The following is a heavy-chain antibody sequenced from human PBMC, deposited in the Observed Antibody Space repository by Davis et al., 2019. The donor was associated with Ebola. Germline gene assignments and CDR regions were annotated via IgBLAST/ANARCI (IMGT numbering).Heavy chain of an antibody. CDR2: ICYSGNT. CDR3: ARHEAYSDTLYGMDV. Sequence: MPSETLSLTCTVSGGSISSYYWSWIRQPPGKGLEWIGYICYSGNTNYNPSLKSRVTISVDTSKNQFSLKLSSVTAADTAVYYCARHEAYSDTLYGMDVWGQGTTITVSS. V-gene: IGHV4-59*08. CDR1: GGSISSYY. D-gene: IGHD6-13*01. J-gene: IGHJ6*02.